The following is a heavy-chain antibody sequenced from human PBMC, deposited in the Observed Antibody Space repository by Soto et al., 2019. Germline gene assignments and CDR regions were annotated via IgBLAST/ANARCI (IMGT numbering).Heavy chain of an antibody. Sequence: ETLSLTCTVSGGSISSYYWSWIRQSPGKGLEWIGYMFYSGSTNYNPSLKSRVTISVDTSKNQFSLKLNSVTAADTAVYYCARQAAAPGIDLWFDPWGQGTLVTVSS. V-gene: IGHV4-59*01. CDR1: GGSISSYY. D-gene: IGHD6-13*01. J-gene: IGHJ5*02. CDR2: MFYSGST. CDR3: ARQAAAPGIDLWFDP.